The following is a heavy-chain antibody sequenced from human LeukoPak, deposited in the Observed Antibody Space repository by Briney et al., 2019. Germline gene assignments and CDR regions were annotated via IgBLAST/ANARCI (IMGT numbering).Heavy chain of an antibody. D-gene: IGHD3-9*01. V-gene: IGHV4-61*02. J-gene: IGHJ4*02. Sequence: SETLSLTCTVSGGSISSGSYYWSWIRQPAGKGLEWIGRIYTSGSTNYNPSLKSRVTISVDTSKNQFSLKLSSVTAADTAVYYCARLGIRYSYYFDYWGQGTLVTVSS. CDR3: ARLGIRYSYYFDY. CDR2: IYTSGST. CDR1: GGSISSGSYY.